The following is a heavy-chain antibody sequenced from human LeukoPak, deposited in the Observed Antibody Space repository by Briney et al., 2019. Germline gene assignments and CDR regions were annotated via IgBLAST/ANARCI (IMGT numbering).Heavy chain of an antibody. J-gene: IGHJ4*02. CDR1: GFTFSSYG. D-gene: IGHD3-22*01. Sequence: GGSLRLSCAASGFTFSSYGMHWVRQAPGKGLEWVAFIRYDGWNKYYADSVKGRFTISRDNSKNTLYLQMNSLRAEDTAVYYCARVITYDSSGYYYWGQGTLVTVSS. CDR2: IRYDGWNK. CDR3: ARVITYDSSGYYY. V-gene: IGHV3-30*02.